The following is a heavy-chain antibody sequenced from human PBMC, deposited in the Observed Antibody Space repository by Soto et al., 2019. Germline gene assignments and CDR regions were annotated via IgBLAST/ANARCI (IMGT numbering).Heavy chain of an antibody. CDR1: GYTFTSYG. CDR3: ATDPGTPMESGSYEKYYYYRMDV. Sequence: ASVKVSCKASGYTFTSYGISWVRQAPGQGLEWMGWISAYNGNTNYAQKLQGRVTMTTDTSTSTAYMELRSLRSEDTAVYYCATDPGTPMESGSYEKYYYYRMDVWGQGTKVPVSS. J-gene: IGHJ6*02. CDR2: ISAYNGNT. V-gene: IGHV1-18*01. D-gene: IGHD1-26*01.